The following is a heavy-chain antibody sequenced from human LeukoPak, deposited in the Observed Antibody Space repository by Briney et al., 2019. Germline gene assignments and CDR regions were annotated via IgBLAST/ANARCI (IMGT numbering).Heavy chain of an antibody. V-gene: IGHV3-53*01. CDR3: ARSMRRGSYDS. CDR2: IYSDGRT. CDR1: GFTVSSNY. D-gene: IGHD1-26*01. J-gene: IGHJ4*02. Sequence: GGSLRLSCAASGFTVSSNYMSWVRQAPGKGLEWVSVIYSDGRTYYADSVKGRFTISRDNSKNTLYLETNSLRAEDTAVYYCARSMRRGSYDSWGQGALVTVSS.